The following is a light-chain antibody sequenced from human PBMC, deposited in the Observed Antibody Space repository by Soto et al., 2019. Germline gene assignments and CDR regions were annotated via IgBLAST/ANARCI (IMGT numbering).Light chain of an antibody. CDR1: QGISTL. CDR2: AAS. V-gene: IGKV3-15*01. Sequence: EIVLTQSPATLSRSPGERATLFCMASQGISTLLAWYQQKPGQAPRLLIYAASTRAAGIPARFSGSGSGTDFALTISSLQSEDFAIYYCQQYYDWPITFGQGTRLEIK. J-gene: IGKJ5*01. CDR3: QQYYDWPIT.